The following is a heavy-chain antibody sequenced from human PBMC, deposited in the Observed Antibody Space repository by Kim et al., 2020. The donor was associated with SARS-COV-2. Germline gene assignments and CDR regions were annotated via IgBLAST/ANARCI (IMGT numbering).Heavy chain of an antibody. J-gene: IGHJ2*01. Sequence: SETLSLTCAVYGGSFSGYYWSWIRQPPGKGLEWIGEINHSGSTNYNPSLKSRVTISVDTSKNQFSLKLSSVTAADTAVYYCARGQDGGKAGRYFDLWGRGTLVTVSS. D-gene: IGHD2-15*01. V-gene: IGHV4-34*01. CDR2: INHSGST. CDR3: ARGQDGGKAGRYFDL. CDR1: GGSFSGYY.